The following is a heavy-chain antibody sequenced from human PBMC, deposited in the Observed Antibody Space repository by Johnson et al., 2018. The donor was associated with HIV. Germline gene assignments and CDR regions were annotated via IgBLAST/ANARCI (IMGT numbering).Heavy chain of an antibody. Sequence: VQLVESGGGLVQPGRSLRLSCTASGFTFDDYAMHWVRQAPGKGLEWVSGISWNSGSIGYADSVKGRFTISRDNAKNYLYLQMNSLRAEDTAVYYCANPTGSDAFDIWGQGTMVTVSS. CDR1: GFTFDDYA. J-gene: IGHJ3*02. CDR3: ANPTGSDAFDI. CDR2: ISWNSGSI. V-gene: IGHV3-9*01. D-gene: IGHD1-1*01.